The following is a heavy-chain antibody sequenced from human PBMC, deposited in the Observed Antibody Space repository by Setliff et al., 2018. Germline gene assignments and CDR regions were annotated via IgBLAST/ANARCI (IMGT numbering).Heavy chain of an antibody. CDR3: ARHFRSSKVQFLEYLTDYYFDS. V-gene: IGHV4-39*01. CDR1: DDSFTSSRYY. Sequence: SETLSLTCTVSDDSFTSSRYYWGWIRQAPGSGLEWIGSISYSGTPYYNASVESRVTISIDTSRNQFSLKLSSVTAADTAVYYCARHFRSSKVQFLEYLTDYYFDSWGQGTLVTVSS. J-gene: IGHJ4*02. D-gene: IGHD3-3*01. CDR2: ISYSGTP.